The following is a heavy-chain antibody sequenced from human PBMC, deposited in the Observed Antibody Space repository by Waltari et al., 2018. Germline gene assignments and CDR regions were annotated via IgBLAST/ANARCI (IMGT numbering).Heavy chain of an antibody. CDR2: MSYNGAT. D-gene: IGHD5-12*01. J-gene: IGHJ3*01. CDR3: ATYIGASIGTAAFDV. Sequence: QLQLQESGPGLGKPSETLSLTCIVSGGSITSTRHYWAWIRQPPGQGLEWIGTMSYNGATYSSPSLKSRVTVSRDTSKNHLSLKLDSVTAADMAVYYCATYIGASIGTAAFDVWGQGTMVTVSS. V-gene: IGHV4-39*02. CDR1: GGSITSTRHY.